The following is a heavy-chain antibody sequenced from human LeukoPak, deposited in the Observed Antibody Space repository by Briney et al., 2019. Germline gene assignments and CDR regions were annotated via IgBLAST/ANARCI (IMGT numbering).Heavy chain of an antibody. CDR1: GFTFSSYG. CDR3: AKDDRRGFHWFDP. Sequence: PGGSLRLSCAASGFTFSSYGMHWVRQAPGKGLEWVAFIRYDGSNKYYADSVKVRFTISSDNSTNTPYLQMNSLVAEDTAVYYCAKDDRRGFHWFDPWGQGTLVTVSS. V-gene: IGHV3-30*02. J-gene: IGHJ5*02. D-gene: IGHD3-22*01. CDR2: IRYDGSNK.